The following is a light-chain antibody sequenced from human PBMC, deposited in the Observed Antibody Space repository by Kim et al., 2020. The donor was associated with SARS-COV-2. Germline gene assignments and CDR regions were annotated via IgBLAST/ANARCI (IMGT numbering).Light chain of an antibody. J-gene: IGKJ1*01. CDR2: GAS. CDR1: QGVSSSD. V-gene: IGKV3-20*01. CDR3: QQYGRSSGT. Sequence: EIVLTQSPGTLSLSPGERATLSCRASQGVSSSDLAWYQQTPGQGPRLLIYGASSRATGIPDRFSGSGSGTEFTLTISRLEPEDFAVYYCQQYGRSSGTFGQGTKVDIK.